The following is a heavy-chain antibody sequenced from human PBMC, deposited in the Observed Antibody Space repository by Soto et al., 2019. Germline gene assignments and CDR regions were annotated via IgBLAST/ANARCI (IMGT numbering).Heavy chain of an antibody. J-gene: IGHJ6*02. CDR1: GGSVSSGSYY. Sequence: QVQLQESGPGLVKPSETLSLTCTVSGGSVSSGSYYWSWIRQPPGKGLEWIGYIYYSGSTNYNPSLKSRVTISVDTSKNQFSLKLSSVTAADTAVYYCARGGLRQNYCSYGMDVWGQGTTVTVSS. V-gene: IGHV4-61*01. CDR2: IYYSGST. D-gene: IGHD3-16*01. CDR3: ARGGLRQNYCSYGMDV.